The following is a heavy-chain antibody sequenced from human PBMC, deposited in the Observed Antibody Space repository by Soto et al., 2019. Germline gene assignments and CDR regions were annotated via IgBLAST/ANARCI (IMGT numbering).Heavy chain of an antibody. CDR2: IIPIFGTA. Sequence: QVQLVQSGAVVKKPGSSVKVSCKASGGTFSSYAISWVRQAPGQGLEWMGGIIPIFGTANYAQKFQGRVTITADESTSTAYMELSSLRSEDTAVYYCARVGGRSGGNLNYYFDYWGQGTLVTVSS. V-gene: IGHV1-69*12. J-gene: IGHJ4*02. CDR3: ARVGGRSGGNLNYYFDY. D-gene: IGHD3-16*01. CDR1: GGTFSSYA.